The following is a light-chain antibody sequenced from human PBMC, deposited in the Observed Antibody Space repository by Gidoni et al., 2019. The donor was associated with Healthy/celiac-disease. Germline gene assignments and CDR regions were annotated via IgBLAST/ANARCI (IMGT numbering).Light chain of an antibody. V-gene: IGKV1-33*01. Sequence: IQMTQSPSSLSASVGDRVTITCQASQDISNYLNWYQQKPGKVPKLLIYDASNLETGVPSRFSGSGSGTDFTFTISSLQPEDIATYYCQQYDNLPFGGGTKVEIK. CDR2: DAS. CDR3: QQYDNLP. CDR1: QDISNY. J-gene: IGKJ4*01.